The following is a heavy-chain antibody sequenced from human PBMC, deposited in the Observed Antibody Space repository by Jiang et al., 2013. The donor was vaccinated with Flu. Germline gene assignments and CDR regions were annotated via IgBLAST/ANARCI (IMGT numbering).Heavy chain of an antibody. CDR2: IYHSGST. Sequence: VQLVESGPGLVKPSGTLSLTCAVSGGSISSSYWCSWVRQPPGKGLEWIGEIYHSGSTNYNPSLKSRVTISVDKSKNQFSLKLSSVTAADTAVYYCASRDPVGDSGLVPAAIGYYYYGMDVVGAQGPTGHRLL. D-gene: IGHD2-2*01. V-gene: IGHV4-4*02. CDR1: GGSISSSYW. CDR3: ASRDPVGDSGLVPAAIGYYYYGMDVV. J-gene: IGHJ6*02.